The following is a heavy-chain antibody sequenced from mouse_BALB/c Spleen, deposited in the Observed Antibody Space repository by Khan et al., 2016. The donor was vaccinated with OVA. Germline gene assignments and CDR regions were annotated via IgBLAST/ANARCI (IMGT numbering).Heavy chain of an antibody. D-gene: IGHD1-1*01. V-gene: IGHV3-2*02. CDR1: GYSITTDYA. CDR2: ISYSGNT. J-gene: IGHJ2*01. CDR3: ARVYGGDFDY. Sequence: EVQLVESGPGLVKPSQSLSLTCTLTGYSITTDYAWNWIRQFPGNKLEWMGYISYSGNTKYNQSLKSRISITRDTSKNQFFLQLKSVTTEDTARYYCARVYGGDFDYWGQGTTLTVSS.